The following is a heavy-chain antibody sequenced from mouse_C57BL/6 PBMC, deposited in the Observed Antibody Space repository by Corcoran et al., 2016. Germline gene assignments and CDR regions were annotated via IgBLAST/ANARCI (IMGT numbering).Heavy chain of an antibody. Sequence: QIQLVQSGPELKKPGKTVKISCKASGYTFTTYRMSWVKQAPGKGLKWMGWINTYSGVPTYADDFKGRFTFSLETSASTAYLQINNLKNEDTATYFCARIYGSSPYYFDYWGQGTTLTVSS. V-gene: IGHV9-3*01. CDR1: GYTFTTYR. CDR3: ARIYGSSPYYFDY. J-gene: IGHJ2*01. D-gene: IGHD1-1*01. CDR2: INTYSGVP.